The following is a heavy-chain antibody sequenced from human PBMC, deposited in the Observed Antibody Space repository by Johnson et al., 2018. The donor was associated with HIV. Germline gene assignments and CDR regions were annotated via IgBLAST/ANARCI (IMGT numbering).Heavy chain of an antibody. CDR2: GST. V-gene: IGHV3-15*01. Sequence: GSTYYADSVKGRFTISRDDSKNMMSLQMNNLRAEDTGVYYCTTEGDAFDIWGQGTMVTVSS. CDR3: TTEGDAFDI. J-gene: IGHJ3*02.